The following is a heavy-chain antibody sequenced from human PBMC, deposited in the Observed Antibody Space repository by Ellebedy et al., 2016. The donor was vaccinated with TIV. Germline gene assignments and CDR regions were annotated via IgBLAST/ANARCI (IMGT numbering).Heavy chain of an antibody. V-gene: IGHV3-48*02. CDR1: GFAFTDYS. CDR2: IAGRSNTL. J-gene: IGHJ6*02. D-gene: IGHD3-9*01. CDR3: ARETGMDV. Sequence: GESLKISCAASGFAFTDYSMNWVRQTPGKGLEWISYIAGRSNTLFYADSMEGRFTISRDNAKNSLYLQMNSLRDEDTAVYYCARETGMDVWGQGTTVTVAS.